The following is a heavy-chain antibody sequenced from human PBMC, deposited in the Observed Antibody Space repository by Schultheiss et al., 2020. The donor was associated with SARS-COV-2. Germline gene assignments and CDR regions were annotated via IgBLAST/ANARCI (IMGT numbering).Heavy chain of an antibody. D-gene: IGHD2-15*01. CDR1: GGSISSSSYY. Sequence: SETLSLTCTVSGGSISSSSYYWGWIRQPPGKGLEWIGSIYYSGSTYYNPSLKSRVTISVDTSKNQFSLKLSSVTAADTAVYYCARDPYCSGGSCYQWYIDYWGQGTLVTVSS. J-gene: IGHJ4*02. V-gene: IGHV4-39*07. CDR3: ARDPYCSGGSCYQWYIDY. CDR2: IYYSGST.